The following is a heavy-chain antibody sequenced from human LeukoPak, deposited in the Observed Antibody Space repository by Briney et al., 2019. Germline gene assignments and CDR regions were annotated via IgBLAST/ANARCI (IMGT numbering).Heavy chain of an antibody. V-gene: IGHV3-53*05. J-gene: IGHJ4*02. Sequence: GGSLRLSCAASGFTVSSNYMSWVRQAPGKGLEWVSVIYSGGSTYYADSVKGRFTISRDNAKNSLYLQMNSLRAEDTALYYCAKGSSGWFFYYFDYWGQGTLVTVSS. CDR2: IYSGGST. CDR3: AKGSSGWFFYYFDY. D-gene: IGHD6-19*01. CDR1: GFTVSSNY.